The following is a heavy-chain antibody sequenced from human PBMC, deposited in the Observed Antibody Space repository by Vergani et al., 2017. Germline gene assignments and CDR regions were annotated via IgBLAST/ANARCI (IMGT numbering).Heavy chain of an antibody. Sequence: EVQLVESGGGLVQPGGSLRLSCAASGFTFSSYWMSWVRQAPGKGLEWVANIKQDGSEKYYVDSVKGRFTISRDNAKNSLYLQMNSLRAEDTAVYYCARDSGSGDCSGGSCYFDYWGQGTLVTVSS. J-gene: IGHJ4*02. D-gene: IGHD2-15*01. V-gene: IGHV3-7*01. CDR3: ARDSGSGDCSGGSCYFDY. CDR2: IKQDGSEK. CDR1: GFTFSSYW.